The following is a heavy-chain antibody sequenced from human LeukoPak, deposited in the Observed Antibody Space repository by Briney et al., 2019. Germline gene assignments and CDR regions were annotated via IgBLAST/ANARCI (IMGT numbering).Heavy chain of an antibody. Sequence: GGSLRLSCAASGFTFSSYGMHWVRQAPGKGLEWVSYISISGSTMYYADSVRGRFTISRDNAKNSVYLQMDSLRADDTAVYYCVRDRFDYALDYWGQGALVTVSS. V-gene: IGHV3-48*04. CDR1: GFTFSSYG. D-gene: IGHD4-17*01. CDR3: VRDRFDYALDY. J-gene: IGHJ4*02. CDR2: ISISGSTM.